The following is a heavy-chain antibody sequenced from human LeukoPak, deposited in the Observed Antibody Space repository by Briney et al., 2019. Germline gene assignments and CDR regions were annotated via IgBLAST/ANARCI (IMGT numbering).Heavy chain of an antibody. J-gene: IGHJ3*02. V-gene: IGHV3-23*01. CDR1: GFTFSSYA. D-gene: IGHD6-19*01. CDR3: ASPRGWHGYGAYEI. CDR2: ISGSGDST. Sequence: GGSLRLSCAASGFTFSSYAMSWVRQAPGKGLEWVSAISGSGDSTYSADSVKGRFTISRDNSKYTLYLQMNSLRAEDTAVYFCASPRGWHGYGAYEIWGQGTMVTVSS.